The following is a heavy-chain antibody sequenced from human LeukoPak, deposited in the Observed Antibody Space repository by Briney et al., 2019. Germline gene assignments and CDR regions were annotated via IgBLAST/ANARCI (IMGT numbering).Heavy chain of an antibody. J-gene: IGHJ4*02. Sequence: GGSLRLSCAASGFTFSSYSMNWVRQAPGKGLEWVSSISISSSYIYYADSVKGRFTISRDNAKSSLYLQMNSLRAEDTAVYYCARAGLEQWLADYWGQGTLVTVSS. V-gene: IGHV3-21*01. CDR3: ARAGLEQWLADY. CDR2: ISISSSYI. D-gene: IGHD6-19*01. CDR1: GFTFSSYS.